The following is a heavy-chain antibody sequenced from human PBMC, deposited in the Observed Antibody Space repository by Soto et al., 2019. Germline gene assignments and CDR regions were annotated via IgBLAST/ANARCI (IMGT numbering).Heavy chain of an antibody. Sequence: VDSLKISCSGSGYSFTNYWIGWVRQMPGKGLEWMGIIYPGDSNTRYSPSFQGQVTISADKSISTAYLQWSSLKASDTAMYFCARQGYCSNTACYTADYWGQGTLVTVSS. D-gene: IGHD2-2*02. CDR1: GYSFTNYW. CDR3: ARQGYCSNTACYTADY. V-gene: IGHV5-51*01. J-gene: IGHJ4*02. CDR2: IYPGDSNT.